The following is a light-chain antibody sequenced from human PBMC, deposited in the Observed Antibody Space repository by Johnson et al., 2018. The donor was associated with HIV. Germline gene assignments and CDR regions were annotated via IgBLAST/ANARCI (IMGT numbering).Light chain of an antibody. CDR3: GTWDSSLSAYV. CDR2: ENN. J-gene: IGLJ1*01. CDR1: SSNIGNNY. V-gene: IGLV1-51*02. Sequence: HSVLTQPPSVSAAPGQKVTISCSGSSSNIGNNYVSWYQQLPGTAPKLLIYENNKRPSGIPDRFSGSKSGTSATLGITGLQNGDEADYYCGTWDSSLSAYVFGTGTKVTVL.